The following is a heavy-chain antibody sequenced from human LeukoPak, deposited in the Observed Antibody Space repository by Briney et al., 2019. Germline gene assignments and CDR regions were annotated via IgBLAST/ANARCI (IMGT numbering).Heavy chain of an antibody. Sequence: SETLSLTCAVYGGSFSGYHWSWIRQPPGKGLEWIGEINHSGSTNYNPSLKSRVTISVDTSKNQFSLKLSSVTAADTAVYYCARVGYSYGYGYGMDVWGQGTTVTVSS. CDR3: ARVGYSYGYGYGMDV. J-gene: IGHJ6*02. V-gene: IGHV4-34*01. D-gene: IGHD5-18*01. CDR1: GGSFSGYH. CDR2: INHSGST.